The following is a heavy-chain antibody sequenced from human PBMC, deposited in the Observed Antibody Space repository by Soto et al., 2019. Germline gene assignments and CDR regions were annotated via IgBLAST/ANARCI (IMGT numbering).Heavy chain of an antibody. J-gene: IGHJ6*02. Sequence: PGESLKISCKGLGNRFNNWIGWVRQMPGKGLEWMGIIYPGDSDTRYSPSFQGQVTISADKSISTAYLQWSSLKASDTAMYYCARTSAAGKYYYGMDVWGQGTTVTVSS. CDR3: ARTSAAGKYYYGMDV. CDR1: GNRFNNW. V-gene: IGHV5-51*01. D-gene: IGHD6-13*01. CDR2: IYPGDSDT.